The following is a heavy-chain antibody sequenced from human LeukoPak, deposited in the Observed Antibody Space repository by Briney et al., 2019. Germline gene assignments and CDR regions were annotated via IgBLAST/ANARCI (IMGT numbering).Heavy chain of an antibody. J-gene: IGHJ4*02. CDR1: GGTFSSYA. CDR3: ARGEITGTGFDY. Sequence: ASVKVSCKASGGTFSSYAISWVRQAPGQGLEWMGGIIPIFGTANYAQKFQGRVTITADESTSTAYMELSSLRAEDTAVYYCARGEITGTGFDYWGQGTLVTVSS. V-gene: IGHV1-69*13. D-gene: IGHD1-7*01. CDR2: IIPIFGTA.